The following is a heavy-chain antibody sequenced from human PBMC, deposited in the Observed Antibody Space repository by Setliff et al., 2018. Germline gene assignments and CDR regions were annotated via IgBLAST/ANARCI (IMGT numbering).Heavy chain of an antibody. CDR3: AKSGSSSSWSLYYYYYMDV. D-gene: IGHD6-13*01. CDR1: GFTFSSYS. V-gene: IGHV3-23*01. CDR2: ISGSGGST. Sequence: GGSLRLSCAASGFTFSSYSMNWVRQAPGKGLEWVSAISGSGGSTYYADSVKGRFTISRDNSKNTLYLQMNSLRAEDTAVYYCAKSGSSSSWSLYYYYYMDVWGKGTTVTVSS. J-gene: IGHJ6*03.